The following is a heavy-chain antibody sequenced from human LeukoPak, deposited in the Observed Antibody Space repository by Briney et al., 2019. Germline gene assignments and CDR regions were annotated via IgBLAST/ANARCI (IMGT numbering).Heavy chain of an antibody. CDR2: ISGSGGST. Sequence: PGGSLRLSCAASGFTFSSYAMSWVRQAPGKGLELVSAISGSGGSTYYADSVKGRFTISRDNSKNTLYLQMNSLRAEDTAVYYCAKDPSFSYYTPFDYWGQRTLVTVSS. V-gene: IGHV3-23*01. D-gene: IGHD3-22*01. J-gene: IGHJ4*02. CDR3: AKDPSFSYYTPFDY. CDR1: GFTFSSYA.